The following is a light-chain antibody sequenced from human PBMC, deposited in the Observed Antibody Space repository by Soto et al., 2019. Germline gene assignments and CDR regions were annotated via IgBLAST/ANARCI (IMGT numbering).Light chain of an antibody. V-gene: IGLV8-61*01. J-gene: IGLJ2*01. CDR1: SGSVSTNYY. Sequence: QTVVTQEPSFSVSPGGTVTLTCGLSSGSVSTNYYPSWYQQTPGQAPRTLFYSTNTRSSGVPDRFSGSILGNKAALTITGAQADDESDYYCALFMGSGISVIGGGTKLTVL. CDR3: ALFMGSGISV. CDR2: STN.